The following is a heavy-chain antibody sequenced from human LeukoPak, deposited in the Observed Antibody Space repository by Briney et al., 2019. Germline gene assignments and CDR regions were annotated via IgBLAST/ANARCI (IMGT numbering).Heavy chain of an antibody. CDR3: ARILYDYVWGSYRSGEYYFDY. J-gene: IGHJ4*02. Sequence: PSETLSLTCTVSGGSITSDYWSWIRQPPGKGLEWIGYVYHSGTTNYNPSLKSRVTMSVDSSRNEFSLNLRSVTAPDTAVYYCARILYDYVWGSYRSGEYYFDYWGPGNLVTVSS. CDR2: VYHSGTT. CDR1: GGSITSDY. D-gene: IGHD3-16*02. V-gene: IGHV4-59*01.